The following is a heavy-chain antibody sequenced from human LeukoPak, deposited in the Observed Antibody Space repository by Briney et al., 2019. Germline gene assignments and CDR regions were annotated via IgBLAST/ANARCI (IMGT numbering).Heavy chain of an antibody. V-gene: IGHV3-30*04. Sequence: GGSLRLSCAASGFTFSSYAMHWVRQAPGKGLEWVAVISYDGSNKYYADSVKGRFTISRDNSKNTLYLQMHSLRAEDTAVYYCARDQGEEDYFDYWGQGTLVTVSS. J-gene: IGHJ4*02. CDR3: ARDQGEEDYFDY. CDR2: ISYDGSNK. D-gene: IGHD3-10*01. CDR1: GFTFSSYA.